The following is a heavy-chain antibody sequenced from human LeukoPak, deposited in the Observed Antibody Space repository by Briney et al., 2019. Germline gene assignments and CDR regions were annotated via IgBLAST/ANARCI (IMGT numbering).Heavy chain of an antibody. CDR3: ARAAGYYDILTGDYYYYYGMDV. CDR1: GGSISSYY. D-gene: IGHD3-9*01. CDR2: IYTSGST. Sequence: SETLSLTCTVSGGSISSYYWSWIRQPAGKGLEWIGRIYTSGSTNYNPSLKSRVTMSVDTSKNQFSLKLSSVTAADTAVYYCARAAGYYDILTGDYYYYYGMDVRGQGTTVTVSS. V-gene: IGHV4-4*07. J-gene: IGHJ6*02.